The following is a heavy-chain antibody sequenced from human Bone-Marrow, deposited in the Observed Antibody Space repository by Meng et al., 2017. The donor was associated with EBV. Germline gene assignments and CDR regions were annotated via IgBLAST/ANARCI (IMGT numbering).Heavy chain of an antibody. J-gene: IGHJ4*02. CDR2: IHWDDEK. D-gene: IGHD3-9*01. Sequence: QITLKESGPTLVKPXQTLTLTCTFSGFSLTSGVGVGWIRQPPGKALEWLALIHWDDEKRYSPSLESRLTITKDTSKNEVVLTMTNMDPVDTATYYCARRLRYNNWLFDFWGPGTLVTVSS. CDR1: GFSLTSGVG. V-gene: IGHV2-5*02. CDR3: ARRLRYNNWLFDF.